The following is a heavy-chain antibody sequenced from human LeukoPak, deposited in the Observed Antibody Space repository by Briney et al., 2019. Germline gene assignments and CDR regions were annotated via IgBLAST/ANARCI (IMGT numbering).Heavy chain of an antibody. CDR3: TTSPLYGGFDY. D-gene: IGHD4/OR15-4a*01. Sequence: GGSLRLSCVVSGFTFSNAWMSWVRQAPGKGLEWVGRMLSIPDRGTTDYAAPVKGRFTLSRDDSKTTLYLQMNSLKTEDTAVYYCTTSPLYGGFDYWGQGTLVTVSS. V-gene: IGHV3-15*01. J-gene: IGHJ4*02. CDR2: MLSIPDRGTT. CDR1: GFTFSNAW.